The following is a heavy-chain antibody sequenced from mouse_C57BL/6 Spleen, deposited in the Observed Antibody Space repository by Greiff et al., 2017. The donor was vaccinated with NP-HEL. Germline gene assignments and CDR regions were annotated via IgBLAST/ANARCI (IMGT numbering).Heavy chain of an antibody. CDR1: GFSFNTYA. V-gene: IGHV10-1*01. CDR2: ISSKSINYAT. D-gene: IGHD2-5*01. J-gene: IGHJ3*01. Sequence: EVMLVESGGGLVQPKGSLKLSCAASGFSFNTYAMNWVRQAPGQGLEWVARISSKSINYATYYADSVKDRFTISREDSASMLYLQMNNLKTEDTGMYYCVRPYSNYEDWFAYWGQGTLVTVSA. CDR3: VRPYSNYEDWFAY.